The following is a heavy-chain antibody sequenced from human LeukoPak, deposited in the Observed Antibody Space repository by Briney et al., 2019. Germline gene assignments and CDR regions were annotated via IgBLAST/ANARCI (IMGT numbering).Heavy chain of an antibody. CDR1: GGSISSYY. CDR3: ASVTGYYFPDY. J-gene: IGHJ4*02. CDR2: IYYSGST. V-gene: IGHV4-59*01. D-gene: IGHD3-22*01. Sequence: SETLSLTCTVSGGSISSYYWSWIRQPPGKGLEWIGYIYYSGSTNYNPSLKSRVTISVDTSKNQFSLKLSSVTAADTAVYYCASVTGYYFPDYWGQGTLVTVSS.